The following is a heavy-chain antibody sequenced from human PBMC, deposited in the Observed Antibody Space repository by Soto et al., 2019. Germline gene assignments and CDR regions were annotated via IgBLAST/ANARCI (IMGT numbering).Heavy chain of an antibody. CDR1: GFTFSGSA. CDR2: IRSKANSYAT. J-gene: IGHJ4*02. CDR3: TRRGDPYGDYSY. V-gene: IGHV3-73*01. D-gene: IGHD4-17*01. Sequence: EVQLVESGGGLVQPGGSLKLSCAASGFTFSGSAMHWVRQASGKGLEWVGRIRSKANSYATAYAASVKGRFTISRDDSKNTAYLQMNSLKTEDTAVYSCTRRGDPYGDYSYWGQGTLVTVSS.